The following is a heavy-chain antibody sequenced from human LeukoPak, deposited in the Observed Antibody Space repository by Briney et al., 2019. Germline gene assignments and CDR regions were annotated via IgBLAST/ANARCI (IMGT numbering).Heavy chain of an antibody. Sequence: PSETLSLTCTVSGGSISSGSYYWSWIRQPAGKGLEWIGRIYTGGSTNYSPSLKSRVTISVDTSKNQFSLKLSSVTAADTAVYYCARWTVDPPSKVVSYGMDVWGQGTTVTVSS. D-gene: IGHD2-2*01. CDR2: IYTGGST. J-gene: IGHJ6*02. CDR3: ARWTVDPPSKVVSYGMDV. CDR1: GGSISSGSYY. V-gene: IGHV4-61*02.